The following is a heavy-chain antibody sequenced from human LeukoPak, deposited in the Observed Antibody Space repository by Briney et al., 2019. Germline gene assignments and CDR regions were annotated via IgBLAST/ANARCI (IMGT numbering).Heavy chain of an antibody. CDR3: ARVGIAAAGNVFDY. J-gene: IGHJ4*02. CDR1: GYTFTSYD. CDR2: MNPNSGNT. V-gene: IGHV1-8*01. D-gene: IGHD6-13*01. Sequence: ASVKVSCKASGYTFTSYDINWVRQATGQGLEWMGWMNPNSGNTGYAQKFQGRVTMTRNTSISTAYMELSSLRSEDTAVYYCARVGIAAAGNVFDYRGQGTLVTVSS.